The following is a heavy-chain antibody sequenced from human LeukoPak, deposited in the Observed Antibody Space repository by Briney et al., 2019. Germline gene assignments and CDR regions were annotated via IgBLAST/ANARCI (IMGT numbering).Heavy chain of an antibody. V-gene: IGHV3-30*02. J-gene: IGHJ6*03. CDR1: GFTFSSYG. D-gene: IGHD3-22*01. CDR2: IRYDGSNK. CDR3: AKDGHYYDSSGYYYAQRYYYYMDV. Sequence: GGSLRLSCAASGFTFSSYGMHWVRQAPGKGLEWVAFIRYDGSNKYYADSVKGRFTISRDNSKNTLYLQMNSLRAEDTAVYYCAKDGHYYDSSGYYYAQRYYYYMDVWGKGTTVTVSS.